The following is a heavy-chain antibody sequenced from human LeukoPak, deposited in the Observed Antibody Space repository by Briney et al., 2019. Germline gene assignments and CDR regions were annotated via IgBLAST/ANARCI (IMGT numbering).Heavy chain of an antibody. Sequence: GGSLRLSCAASGFTFRSYAMNWVRQAPGKGLEWVSAISGSGDSTYYADSVKGRFTISRDNSQNTLYLQMNSLGAEDTAMYYCAKDQGWLQPTYFDYWGQGTLVTVSS. V-gene: IGHV3-23*01. CDR2: ISGSGDST. CDR1: GFTFRSYA. CDR3: AKDQGWLQPTYFDY. D-gene: IGHD5-24*01. J-gene: IGHJ4*02.